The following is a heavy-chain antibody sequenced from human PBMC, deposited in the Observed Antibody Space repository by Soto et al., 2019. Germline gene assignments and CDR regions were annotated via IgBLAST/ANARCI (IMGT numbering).Heavy chain of an antibody. CDR3: ERDRLGQSGDLDY. CDR2: INAGNGNT. CDR1: GYTFTSYA. V-gene: IGHV1-3*01. D-gene: IGHD3-16*01. J-gene: IGHJ4*02. Sequence: ASVKVSCKASGYTFTSYAMHWVRQAPGQRLEWMGWINAGNGNTKYSQKFQGRVTITRDTSASTAYMELSSLRSEDTAVYYCERDRLGQSGDLDYWGQGTLVTVSS.